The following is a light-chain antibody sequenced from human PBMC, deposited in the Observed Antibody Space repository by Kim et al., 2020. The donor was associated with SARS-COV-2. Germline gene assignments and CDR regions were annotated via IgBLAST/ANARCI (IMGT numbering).Light chain of an antibody. Sequence: DIQMTQSPSSLAASVGDRVTIACRASQRISTYLNWYQQKPGKAPKLLIYAASTLQSEVPSRFSGSGSGTDFTLTISSLQPEDFATYYCQQSHTTPLLTFGGGTKVDIK. CDR3: QQSHTTPLLT. CDR1: QRISTY. J-gene: IGKJ4*01. V-gene: IGKV1-39*01. CDR2: AAS.